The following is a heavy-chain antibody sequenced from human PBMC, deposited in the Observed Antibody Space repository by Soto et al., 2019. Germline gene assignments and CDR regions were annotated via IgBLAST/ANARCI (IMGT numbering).Heavy chain of an antibody. D-gene: IGHD1-7*01. Sequence: ASVKVSFKASGGTFSSYVISWVRQAPGQGLEWMGGIIPIFGTADYAQKFQGRVTITADESTSTAYMELSSLRSEDTAVYYCAGPPELTRIYYYYGMDVWGQGTTVTVSS. CDR1: GGTFSSYV. CDR3: AGPPELTRIYYYYGMDV. V-gene: IGHV1-69*13. J-gene: IGHJ6*02. CDR2: IIPIFGTA.